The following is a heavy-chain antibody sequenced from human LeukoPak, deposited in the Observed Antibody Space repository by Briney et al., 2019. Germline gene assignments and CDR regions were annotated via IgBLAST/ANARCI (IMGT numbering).Heavy chain of an antibody. CDR2: INHSGST. CDR3: ARTPADPRLPRASAQYGMDV. Sequence: PGGSLRLSCAASGFTFSRYCMSWVRQAPGKGLEWLGEINHSGSTNYNPSLKSRVTISVDTSKSQFSLKLSSVTAADTAVYYCARTPADPRLPRASAQYGMDVWGKGTTVTVSS. J-gene: IGHJ6*04. CDR1: GFTFSRYC. V-gene: IGHV4-34*01. D-gene: IGHD4-11*01.